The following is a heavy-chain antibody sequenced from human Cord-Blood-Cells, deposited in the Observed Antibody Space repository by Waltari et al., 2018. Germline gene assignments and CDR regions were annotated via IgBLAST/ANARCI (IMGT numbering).Heavy chain of an antibody. Sequence: QVQLQQWGAGLLKPSETLSLTCAVYGGSFSGYYWSWIRQPPGKGLEWIGEINNSGSTNYNPSLKSRVTISVDTSKNQFSLKLSSVTAADTAVYYCARAGADFWSGYYDYWGQGTLVTVSS. D-gene: IGHD3-3*01. J-gene: IGHJ4*02. CDR2: INNSGST. CDR3: ARAGADFWSGYYDY. V-gene: IGHV4-34*01. CDR1: GGSFSGYY.